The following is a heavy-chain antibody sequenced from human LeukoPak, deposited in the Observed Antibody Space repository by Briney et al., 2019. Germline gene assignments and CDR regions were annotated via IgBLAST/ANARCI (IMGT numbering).Heavy chain of an antibody. J-gene: IGHJ4*02. CDR1: GFTFSSYA. Sequence: GGSLRLSCAASGFTFSSYAMSWVRQAPGKGLEWVSAISGSGGSTYYADSVKGRFAISRDNSKNTLYLQMNSLRAEDTAVYYCASIVATISYYFDYWGQGTLVTVSS. CDR2: ISGSGGST. D-gene: IGHD5-12*01. CDR3: ASIVATISYYFDY. V-gene: IGHV3-23*01.